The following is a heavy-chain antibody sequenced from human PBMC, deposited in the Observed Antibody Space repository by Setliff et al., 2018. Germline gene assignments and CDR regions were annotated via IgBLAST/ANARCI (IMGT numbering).Heavy chain of an antibody. J-gene: IGHJ4*02. CDR3: AKANVGVWGTYPD. D-gene: IGHD3-16*02. V-gene: IGHV3-11*05. CDR1: GFSFSDYY. CDR2: ISNGFNT. Sequence: LSLSCAASGFSFSDYYMMWIRQAPGKGLEWVSYISNGFNTYYADSVKGRFAISRGNSKNTLYLQMNSLRAEDTAVYYCAKANVGVWGTYPDWGQGTLVTVSS.